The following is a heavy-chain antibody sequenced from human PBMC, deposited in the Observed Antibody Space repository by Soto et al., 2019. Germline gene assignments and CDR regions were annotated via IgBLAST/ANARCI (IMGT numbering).Heavy chain of an antibody. Sequence: QVQLQESGPGLVKPSETLSLTCTVSGGSISSYYWSWIRQPAGKGLEWIGRIYTSGSTNYNPSLKSRVTMSVDTSKNQFSLKLSSVTAADTAVYYCARVGPSSGTTPRAFDIWGQGTMVTVSS. J-gene: IGHJ3*02. V-gene: IGHV4-4*07. D-gene: IGHD1-1*01. CDR3: ARVGPSSGTTPRAFDI. CDR1: GGSISSYY. CDR2: IYTSGST.